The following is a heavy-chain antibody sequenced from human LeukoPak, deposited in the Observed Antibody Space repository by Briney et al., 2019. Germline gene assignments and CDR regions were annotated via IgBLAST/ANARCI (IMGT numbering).Heavy chain of an antibody. CDR2: IYYSGST. CDR3: ARIDYDYFDI. Sequence: WETLSLTCTVSGGSISSYYWSWIRQPPGKGLEWIGYIYYSGSTNYNPSLKSRVTISVDTSKNQFSLKLSSVTAADTAVYYCARIDYDYFDIWGQGTMVTVSS. V-gene: IGHV4-59*01. CDR1: GGSISSYY. D-gene: IGHD3-16*01. J-gene: IGHJ3*02.